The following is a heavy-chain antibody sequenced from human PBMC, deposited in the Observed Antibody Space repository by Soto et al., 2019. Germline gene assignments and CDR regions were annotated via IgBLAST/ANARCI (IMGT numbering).Heavy chain of an antibody. CDR3: ARPHHYYDSSPLDYWYFDL. V-gene: IGHV1-69*13. J-gene: IGHJ2*01. CDR1: GGTFSSYA. D-gene: IGHD3-22*01. CDR2: IIPIFGTA. Sequence: SVKVSCKASGGTFSSYAISWVRQAPGQGLEWMGGIIPIFGTADYAQKLQGRVTITADESTSTAYMELSSLRSEDTAVYYCARPHHYYDSSPLDYWYFDLWGRGTLVTVSS.